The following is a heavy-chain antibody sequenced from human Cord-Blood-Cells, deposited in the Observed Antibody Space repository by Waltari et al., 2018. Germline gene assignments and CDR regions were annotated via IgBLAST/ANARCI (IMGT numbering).Heavy chain of an antibody. CDR1: GGTFSSYA. V-gene: IGHV1-69*01. CDR3: ASTYSSSPFDY. D-gene: IGHD6-13*01. CDR2: IIPIFGTA. Sequence: QVQLVQSGAAVKKPGSSVEVSCKASGGTFSSYAISWVRQAPGQGLEWMGGIIPIFGTANYAQKFQGRVTITADESTSTAYMELSSLRSEDTAVYYCASTYSSSPFDYWGQGTLVTVSS. J-gene: IGHJ4*02.